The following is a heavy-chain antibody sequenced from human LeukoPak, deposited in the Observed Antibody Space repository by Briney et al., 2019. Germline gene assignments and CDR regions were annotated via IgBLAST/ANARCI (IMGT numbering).Heavy chain of an antibody. CDR2: INHSGST. J-gene: IGHJ4*02. V-gene: IGHV4-34*01. Sequence: SETLSLTCAVYGGSFSGYYWSWIRQPPGKGLEWIGEINHSGSTNYNPSLKSRVTISVDTSKNQFSLKPSSVTAADTAVYYCARGVAVAGPYCFDYWGQGTLVTVSS. D-gene: IGHD6-19*01. CDR3: ARGVAVAGPYCFDY. CDR1: GGSFSGYY.